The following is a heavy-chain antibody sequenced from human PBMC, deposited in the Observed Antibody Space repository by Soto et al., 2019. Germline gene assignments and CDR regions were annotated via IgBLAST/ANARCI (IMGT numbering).Heavy chain of an antibody. CDR1: GYTFTSYA. Sequence: ASVKVSCKASGYTFTSYAMHWVRQAPGQRLEWMGWINAGNGNTKYSQKFQGRVTITRETSASTAYMELSSLRSEDTAVYYCARGQYCSGGSCYSWSWDVWGQGTTVTVSS. CDR2: INAGNGNT. CDR3: ARGQYCSGGSCYSWSWDV. J-gene: IGHJ6*02. D-gene: IGHD2-15*01. V-gene: IGHV1-3*01.